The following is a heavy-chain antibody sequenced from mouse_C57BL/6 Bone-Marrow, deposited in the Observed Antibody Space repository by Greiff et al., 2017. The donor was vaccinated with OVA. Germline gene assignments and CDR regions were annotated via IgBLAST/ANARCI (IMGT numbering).Heavy chain of an antibody. CDR3: ARYGGGSSGYVAWFAY. CDR1: GYTFTNYW. D-gene: IGHD3-2*02. Sequence: VKLQESGAELVRPGTSVKMSCKASGYTFTNYWIGWAKQRPGHGLEWIGDIYPGGGYTNYNEKFKGKATLTADKSSSTAYMQFSSLTSEDSAIYYCARYGGGSSGYVAWFAYWGQGTLVTVSA. CDR2: IYPGGGYT. J-gene: IGHJ3*01. V-gene: IGHV1-63*01.